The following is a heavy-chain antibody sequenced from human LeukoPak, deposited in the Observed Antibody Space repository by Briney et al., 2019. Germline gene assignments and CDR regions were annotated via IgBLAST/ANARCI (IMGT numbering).Heavy chain of an antibody. CDR1: GSAFTGCY. CDR2: GNPNSDGT. J-gene: IGHJ4*02. V-gene: IGHV1-2*04. D-gene: IGHD3-22*01. Sequence: ASVNLSCTGSGSAFTGCYMHWVWHAPGQGLEWMGGGNPNSDGTDYAQKFQGWVTMTRDTSISTAYMELSRLRSDDTAVYYCATTRGYYDSSGYYSYYVDYWGERPLVTASS. CDR3: ATTRGYYDSSGYYSYYVDY.